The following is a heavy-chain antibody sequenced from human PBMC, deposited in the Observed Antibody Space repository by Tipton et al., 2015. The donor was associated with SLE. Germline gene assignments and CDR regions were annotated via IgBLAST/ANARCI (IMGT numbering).Heavy chain of an antibody. CDR3: ARRLTRYSGYDYFDY. V-gene: IGHV4-34*01. CDR2: INHCGST. Sequence: TLSLTCAVYGGSFSGYYWSWIRQPPGKGLEWIGEINHCGSTNYNPSLKSRVTISVDTSKNQFSLKLSSVTAADTAVYYCARRLTRYSGYDYFDYWGQGTLVTVSS. J-gene: IGHJ4*02. D-gene: IGHD5-12*01. CDR1: GGSFSGYY.